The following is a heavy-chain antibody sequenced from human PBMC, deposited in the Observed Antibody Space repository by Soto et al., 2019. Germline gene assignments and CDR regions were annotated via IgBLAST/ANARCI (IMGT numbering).Heavy chain of an antibody. CDR1: GFSFSADGVA. Sequence: QITLKESGHTLVKPTQTLRLTCIFSGFSFSADGVAVGWIRQPPGKALEWLALIYWDDDTRYSPSLKSRLTITKDTSKNPVVLTMTNMDPVDTATYYCAHAFGGTSWPNDAFDVWGQGTVVTVSS. D-gene: IGHD2-2*01. CDR3: AHAFGGTSWPNDAFDV. V-gene: IGHV2-5*02. J-gene: IGHJ3*01. CDR2: IYWDDDT.